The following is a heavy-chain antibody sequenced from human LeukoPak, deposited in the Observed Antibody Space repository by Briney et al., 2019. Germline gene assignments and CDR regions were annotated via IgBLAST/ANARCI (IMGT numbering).Heavy chain of an antibody. CDR1: GGTFSSYA. D-gene: IGHD3-16*01. Sequence: ASVRVSCKASGGTFSSYAISWVRQAPGQGLEWMGGIIPIFGTANYAQKFQGRVTITTDESTSTAYMELSSLRSEDTAVYYCASLGRSYYFDYWGQGTLVTVSS. CDR2: IIPIFGTA. V-gene: IGHV1-69*05. CDR3: ASLGRSYYFDY. J-gene: IGHJ4*02.